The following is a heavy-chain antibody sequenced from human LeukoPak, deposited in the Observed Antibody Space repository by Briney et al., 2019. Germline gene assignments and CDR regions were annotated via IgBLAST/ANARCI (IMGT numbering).Heavy chain of an antibody. J-gene: IGHJ4*02. V-gene: IGHV4-61*02. CDR2: IYTSGST. CDR3: ARDYSSGWSLDY. CDR1: GGSITSGSYY. Sequence: PSQTLSLTCAVSGGSITSGSYYWSWIRQPAGKGLEWIGRIYTSGSTNYNPSLKSRVTISVDTSKNQFSLKLSSVTAADTAVYYCARDYSSGWSLDYWGQGTLVTVSS. D-gene: IGHD6-19*01.